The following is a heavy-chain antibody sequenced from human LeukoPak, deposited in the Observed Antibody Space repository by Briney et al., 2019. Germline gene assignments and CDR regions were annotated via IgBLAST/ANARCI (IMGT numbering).Heavy chain of an antibody. J-gene: IGHJ4*02. D-gene: IGHD3-9*01. CDR3: ASLYFGTPTYSL. Sequence: GASVKVSCKASGYTFTSYDINWVRQATGQGLEWMGWMNPNSGNAGYAQKFQGRVTMTRNSSISTAYMELSSLRSEDTAVYYCASLYFGTPTYSLWGQGALVTVSS. CDR2: MNPNSGNA. V-gene: IGHV1-8*01. CDR1: GYTFTSYD.